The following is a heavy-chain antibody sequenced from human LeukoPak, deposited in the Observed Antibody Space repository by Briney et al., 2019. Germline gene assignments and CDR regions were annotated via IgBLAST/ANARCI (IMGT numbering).Heavy chain of an antibody. J-gene: IGHJ6*03. D-gene: IGHD3-10*01. V-gene: IGHV4-61*02. CDR2: IYTSGST. CDR1: GGSISSGSYY. Sequence: SQTLSLTCTVSGGSISSGSYYWSWIRQPAGKGLEWIGRIYTSGSTNYNPSLKSRVTISVDTSKNQFSLKLSSVTAADTAVYYCARGIIDRYYYYYMDVWGKGTTVTVSS. CDR3: ARGIIDRYYYYYMDV.